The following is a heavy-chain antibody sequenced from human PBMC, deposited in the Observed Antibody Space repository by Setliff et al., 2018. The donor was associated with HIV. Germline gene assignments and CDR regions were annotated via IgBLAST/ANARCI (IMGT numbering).Heavy chain of an antibody. CDR1: GFTFSSYA. J-gene: IGHJ4*02. CDR2: ISGSGGST. Sequence: GGSLRLSCAASGFTFSSYAMSWVRQAPGKGLEWVSAISGSGGSTYYADSVKGRFTISRDNSKNTLYLQMNSLRAEDTAVYYCAKDFSDDSSGYYLGGVFDYWGQGTPVTVS. V-gene: IGHV3-23*01. D-gene: IGHD3-22*01. CDR3: AKDFSDDSSGYYLGGVFDY.